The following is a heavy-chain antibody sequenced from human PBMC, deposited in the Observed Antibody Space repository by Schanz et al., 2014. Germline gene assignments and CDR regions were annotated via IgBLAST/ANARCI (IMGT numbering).Heavy chain of an antibody. Sequence: VQLVESGGDLVQPGGSLRLSCAASGFTFSDYYMSWIRQAPGKGLEWVSYISSSGSTIYYADSVKGRFTISRDNAKNSLYLQMNSLRAEDTAVYYCAKQHGVIQQVSDYWGQGTLVTVSS. CDR2: ISSSGSTI. CDR1: GFTFSDYY. V-gene: IGHV3-11*01. J-gene: IGHJ4*02. CDR3: AKQHGVIQQVSDY. D-gene: IGHD3-22*01.